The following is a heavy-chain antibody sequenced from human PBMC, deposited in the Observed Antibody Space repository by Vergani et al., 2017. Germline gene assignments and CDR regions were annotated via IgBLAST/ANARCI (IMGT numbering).Heavy chain of an antibody. J-gene: IGHJ4*02. Sequence: QVQLQESGPGLVKPSETLSLTCAVSDYSISSGYYWGWVRQPPGKGLDWIGSVHHSGSPSYNPSLKSRVTISIDTSKNQFSLKLTSVSAADTAVYYCASLLTGGIDYWGQGILVTVFS. CDR2: VHHSGSP. CDR1: DYSISSGYY. V-gene: IGHV4-38-2*01. CDR3: ASLLTGGIDY. D-gene: IGHD3-16*01.